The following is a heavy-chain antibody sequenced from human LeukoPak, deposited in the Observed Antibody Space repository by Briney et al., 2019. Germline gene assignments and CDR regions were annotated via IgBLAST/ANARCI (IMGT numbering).Heavy chain of an antibody. CDR1: GGSISSYY. Sequence: PSETLSLTCTVSGGSISSYYWSWIRQPPGKGLEWIGEINHSGSTNYNPSLKSRVTISVDTSKNQFSLKLSSVTAADTAVYYCARGRSYYGSGSYGYYYYMDVWGKGTTVTVSS. J-gene: IGHJ6*03. V-gene: IGHV4-34*01. CDR3: ARGRSYYGSGSYGYYYYMDV. D-gene: IGHD3-10*01. CDR2: INHSGST.